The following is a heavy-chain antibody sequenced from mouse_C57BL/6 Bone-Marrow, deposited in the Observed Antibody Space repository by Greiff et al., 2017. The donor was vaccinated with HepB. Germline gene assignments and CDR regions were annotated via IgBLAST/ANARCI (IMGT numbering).Heavy chain of an antibody. CDR2: ISSGGSYT. J-gene: IGHJ3*01. Sequence: EVMLVDSGGDLVKPGGSLKLSCAASGFTFSSYGMSWVRQTPDKRLEWVATISSGGSYTYYPDSVKGRFTISRDNAKNTLYLQMSSLKSEDTAMYYCARAWPWFAYWGQGTLVTVSA. V-gene: IGHV5-6*01. CDR1: GFTFSSYG. CDR3: ARAWPWFAY.